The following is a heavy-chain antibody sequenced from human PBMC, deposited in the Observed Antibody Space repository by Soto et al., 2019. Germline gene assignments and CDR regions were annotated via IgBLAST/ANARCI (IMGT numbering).Heavy chain of an antibody. Sequence: GASVKVSCKASGGTFSSYTISWVRQAPGQGLEWMGRIIPILGIANYAQKFQGRVTITADKSTSTAYMELSSLRSEDTAVYYCARESGYSGYDSVFDYWGQGTLVTVSS. V-gene: IGHV1-69*02. CDR3: ARESGYSGYDSVFDY. J-gene: IGHJ4*02. CDR2: IIPILGIA. CDR1: GGTFSSYT. D-gene: IGHD5-12*01.